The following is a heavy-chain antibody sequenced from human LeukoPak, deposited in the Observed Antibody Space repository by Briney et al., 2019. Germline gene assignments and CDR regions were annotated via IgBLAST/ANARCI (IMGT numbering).Heavy chain of an antibody. V-gene: IGHV4-59*01. CDR1: GGPIRPDY. J-gene: IGHJ2*01. CDR2: VYYTGTT. D-gene: IGHD6-19*01. Sequence: SETLSLTCTVSGGPIRPDYWGWIRQPPGKGLEWIAYVYYTGTTNFNPSLKSRFSISVDTSRNQLSLRLTSVTAADTAVYYCARLRRVTVATYNYYYLDLWGRGTLVTVSS. CDR3: ARLRRVTVATYNYYYLDL.